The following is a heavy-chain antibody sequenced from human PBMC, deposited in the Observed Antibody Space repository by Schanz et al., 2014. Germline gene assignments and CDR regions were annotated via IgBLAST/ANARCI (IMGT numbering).Heavy chain of an antibody. J-gene: IGHJ4*02. CDR1: GYIFINSG. CDR3: ARDRQVVDRGDLYYFQS. D-gene: IGHD5-12*01. V-gene: IGHV1-18*01. Sequence: QVQLVQSGAEVKKPGASVKVSCKASGYIFINSGISWVRQAPGQGLEWMGWISVYNHNKEYDQKFQGRVTVTTDTSTSTAYMALTGLRSGDTAVYYGARDRQVVDRGDLYYFQSWGQGTLVTVSS. CDR2: ISVYNHNK.